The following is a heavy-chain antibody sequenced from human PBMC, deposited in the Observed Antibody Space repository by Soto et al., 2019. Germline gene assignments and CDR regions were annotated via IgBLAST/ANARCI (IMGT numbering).Heavy chain of an antibody. V-gene: IGHV3-74*01. D-gene: IGHD3-16*02. Sequence: EVQLAESGGGLVQPGGSLRLSCAASGFTFSSHWMHWVRQAPGKGLVWVSRIIGDGNEITYADSVKGRFTISRDNAKNTVILQLNSLRAEVTAVYYCVRGQVRGNDRHFDYWGQGTLVTVSS. CDR2: IIGDGNEI. CDR1: GFTFSSHW. J-gene: IGHJ4*02. CDR3: VRGQVRGNDRHFDY.